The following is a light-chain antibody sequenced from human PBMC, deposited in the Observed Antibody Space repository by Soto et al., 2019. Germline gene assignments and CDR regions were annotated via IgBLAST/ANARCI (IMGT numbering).Light chain of an antibody. CDR2: KND. V-gene: IGLV6-57*04. Sequence: NFMLTQPHSVSESPGKTVTISCTRSSGSIASNHVQWYQQRPGSASTTMIYKNDQRPSGVPDRFSGSIDSSSNSASLTISGLKTEDEADYYCQSYDTNSVVFGGGTQLTVL. CDR3: QSYDTNSVV. CDR1: SGSIASNH. J-gene: IGLJ2*01.